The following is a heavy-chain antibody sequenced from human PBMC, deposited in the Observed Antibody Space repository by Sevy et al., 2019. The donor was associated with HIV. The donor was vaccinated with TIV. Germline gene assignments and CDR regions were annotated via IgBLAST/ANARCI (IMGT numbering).Heavy chain of an antibody. CDR1: GYMFSDYN. CDR3: VREDNNAPRTLLSFDI. D-gene: IGHD1-20*01. J-gene: IGHJ3*02. Sequence: ASVKVSCKATGYMFSDYNMHWVRQAPGQGLEWMALINPNSGVTIYAQKFRGRVSLTRDTSMSTAYMELSALTSDDTAVYYCVREDNNAPRTLLSFDIWGQGTMVNVSS. CDR2: INPNSGVT. V-gene: IGHV1-2*06.